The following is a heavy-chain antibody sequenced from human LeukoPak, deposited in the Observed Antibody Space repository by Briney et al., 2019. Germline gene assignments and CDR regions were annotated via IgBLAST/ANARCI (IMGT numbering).Heavy chain of an antibody. CDR3: ARVPYGGYLEYYFDY. CDR1: GGTFSSYA. Sequence: ASVKVSCKASGGTFSSYAISWVRQAPGQGLEWMGIINPSGGSTSYAQKFQGRVTMTRDTSTSTVYMELSSLRSEDTAVYYCARVPYGGYLEYYFDYWGQGTLVTVSS. CDR2: INPSGGST. V-gene: IGHV1-46*01. J-gene: IGHJ4*02. D-gene: IGHD5-12*01.